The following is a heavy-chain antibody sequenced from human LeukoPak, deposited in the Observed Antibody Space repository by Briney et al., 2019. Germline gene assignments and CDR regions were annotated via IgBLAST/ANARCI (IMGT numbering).Heavy chain of an antibody. J-gene: IGHJ4*02. Sequence: GRSLRLSCAASGFTFSSYGMHWVRQAPGKGLEWVAVIWYDGSNKYYADSVKGRFTISRDNSKNTLYLQMNSLRAEDTAVYYCAKTPKNYDSRGGGGFDYLGQGTLVTVSS. CDR1: GFTFSSYG. CDR3: AKTPKNYDSRGGGGFDY. D-gene: IGHD3-22*01. CDR2: IWYDGSNK. V-gene: IGHV3-33*06.